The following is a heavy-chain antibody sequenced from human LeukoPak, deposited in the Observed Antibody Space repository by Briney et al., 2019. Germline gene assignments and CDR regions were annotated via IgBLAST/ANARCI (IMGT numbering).Heavy chain of an antibody. CDR2: ISAYNGNT. D-gene: IGHD2-2*01. J-gene: IGHJ3*02. V-gene: IGHV1-18*01. CDR3: ARREYQLLSGAFDI. CDR1: GYTFTSYG. Sequence: ASVKVSCKASGYTFTSYGISWVRQAPGQGLEWMGWISAYNGNTNYAQKLQGRVTMTTDTSTSTAYMELRSLRSDDTAVYYCARREYQLLSGAFDIWDQGTMVTVSS.